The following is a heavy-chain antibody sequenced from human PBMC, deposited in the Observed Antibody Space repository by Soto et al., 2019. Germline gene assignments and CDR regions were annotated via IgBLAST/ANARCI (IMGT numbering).Heavy chain of an antibody. Sequence: GASVKVSCKASGGTFGAYAISWVRQAPGQGLEWMGGILPLSGTSNYTQRFQGRVTITADKSTSTAYMELSSLRSDDTAVYYCARTNPTKYYDYVWGDYRREGMDVWGQGTTVTVSS. CDR2: ILPLSGTS. J-gene: IGHJ6*02. D-gene: IGHD3-16*02. CDR1: GGTFGAYA. CDR3: ARTNPTKYYDYVWGDYRREGMDV. V-gene: IGHV1-69*06.